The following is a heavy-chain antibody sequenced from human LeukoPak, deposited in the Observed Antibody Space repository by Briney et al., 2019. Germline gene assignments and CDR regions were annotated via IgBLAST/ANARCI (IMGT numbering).Heavy chain of an antibody. J-gene: IGHJ4*02. D-gene: IGHD2-2*01. CDR2: ISYSGGT. CDR1: GGSISSSNYY. CDR3: ARERREQLLPPYTRSVTYFDY. V-gene: IGHV4-39*07. Sequence: SETLSLTCTVSGGSISSSNYYWGWIRQPPGKGLEWIGSISYSGGTYYNPSLKSRVTISIDTSKNQFSLKLSSVTAADTAVYYCARERREQLLPPYTRSVTYFDYWGQGTLVTVSS.